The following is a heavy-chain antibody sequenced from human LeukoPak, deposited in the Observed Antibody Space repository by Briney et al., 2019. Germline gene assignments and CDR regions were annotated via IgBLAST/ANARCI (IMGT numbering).Heavy chain of an antibody. D-gene: IGHD3-10*01. J-gene: IGHJ5*02. CDR2: INPNSGGT. Sequence: ASVKVSCKXSGYTFTGYYMHWVRQAPGQGLEWMGWINPNSGGTNYAQKFQGRVTMTRDTSISTAYMELSRLRSADTAVYYCALWFGELELDPWGQGTLVTVSS. CDR3: ALWFGELELDP. CDR1: GYTFTGYY. V-gene: IGHV1-2*02.